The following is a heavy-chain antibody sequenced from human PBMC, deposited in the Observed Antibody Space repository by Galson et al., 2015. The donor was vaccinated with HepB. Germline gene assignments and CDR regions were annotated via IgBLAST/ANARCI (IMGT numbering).Heavy chain of an antibody. V-gene: IGHV3-11*06. D-gene: IGHD2-21*02. CDR2: ISSSSSYK. J-gene: IGHJ4*02. CDR3: ARHFCRGGDCLYYFDS. Sequence: GKGLEWVSYISSSSSYKIYADPVKGRFTISRDNAKNSVFLQMDSLRAEDTAVYYCARHFCRGGDCLYYFDSWGQGTLVTVSS.